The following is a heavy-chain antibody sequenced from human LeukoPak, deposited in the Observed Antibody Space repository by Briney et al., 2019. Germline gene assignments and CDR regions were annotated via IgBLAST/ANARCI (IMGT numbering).Heavy chain of an antibody. J-gene: IGHJ4*02. CDR2: MNPNSGNT. Sequence: ASVKVSCKASGYTFTSYDINWVRQATGQGLEWMGWMNPNSGNTGYAQKFQGRVTMTRSTSISTAYMELSSLRSEDTAVYYCARGGGCKWELPITDYWGQGTLVTVSS. CDR1: GYTFTSYD. CDR3: ARGGGCKWELPITDY. V-gene: IGHV1-8*01. D-gene: IGHD1-26*01.